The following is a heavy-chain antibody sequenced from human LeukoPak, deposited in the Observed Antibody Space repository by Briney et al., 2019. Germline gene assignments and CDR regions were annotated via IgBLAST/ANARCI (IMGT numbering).Heavy chain of an antibody. D-gene: IGHD3-10*01. CDR3: AKEEWGFGEFPLFMDV. CDR2: ISGSGGST. CDR1: GFTVSSYG. J-gene: IGHJ6*03. Sequence: GGSLRLSCAASGFTVSSYGMSWVRQAPGKGLEWVSAISGSGGSTYYADSVKGRFTISRDKSKNTLYLRMNSLRAEDTAVYYCAKEEWGFGEFPLFMDVWGKGTTVTISS. V-gene: IGHV3-23*01.